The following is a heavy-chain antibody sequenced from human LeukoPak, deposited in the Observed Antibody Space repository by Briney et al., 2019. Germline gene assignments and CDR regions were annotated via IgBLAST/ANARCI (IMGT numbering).Heavy chain of an antibody. Sequence: GGSLGLPCAPSGFTFRNYGMSGVRQAPGKGLEGGPTIREDGSEKYYVDSVKGRFTISRDNAKNSLYLQMNSLRAEDTAVYYCVRDRAYFDSSGFYNLDYWGQGTLVTVSS. CDR2: IREDGSEK. V-gene: IGHV3-7*01. CDR1: GFTFRNYG. CDR3: VRDRAYFDSSGFYNLDY. J-gene: IGHJ4*02. D-gene: IGHD3-22*01.